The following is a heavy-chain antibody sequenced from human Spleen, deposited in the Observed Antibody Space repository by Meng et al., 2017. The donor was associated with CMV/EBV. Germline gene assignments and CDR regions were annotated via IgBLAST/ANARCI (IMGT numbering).Heavy chain of an antibody. CDR1: GFPFSSHA. CDR2: ISGSGGST. D-gene: IGHD3-9*01. Sequence: SGFPFSSHALTWVRQAPGKGLEWVSTISGSGGSTYYTDSVKGRFTISRDNSKNTLYLQMNSLRAEDTAVYYCARPRQFYDVLTSFNTWGQGTLVTVSS. CDR3: ARPRQFYDVLTSFNT. V-gene: IGHV3-23*01. J-gene: IGHJ5*02.